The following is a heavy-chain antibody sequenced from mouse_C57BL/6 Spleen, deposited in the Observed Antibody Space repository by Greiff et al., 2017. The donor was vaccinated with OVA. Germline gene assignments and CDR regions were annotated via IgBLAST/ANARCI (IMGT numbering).Heavy chain of an antibody. Sequence: EVHLVESGGGLVQPGGSLKLSCAASGFTFSDYYMYWVRQTPEKRLEWVAYISNGGGSTYYPDTVKGRFTISRDNAKNTLYLQMSRLKSEDTAMYYCARPDWDYWYFDVWGTGTTVTVSS. CDR2: ISNGGGST. V-gene: IGHV5-12*01. J-gene: IGHJ1*03. CDR1: GFTFSDYY. CDR3: ARPDWDYWYFDV. D-gene: IGHD4-1*01.